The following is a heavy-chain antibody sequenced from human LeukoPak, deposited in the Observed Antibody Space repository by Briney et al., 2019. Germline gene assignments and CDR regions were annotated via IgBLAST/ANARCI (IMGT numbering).Heavy chain of an antibody. Sequence: GASVKVSCKASGYTFTGYYMHWVRQAPGQGLEWMGWINPNSGGTNYAQKFQGRVTMARDTSISTAYMELSRLRSDNTAVYYYATFIAVAGSYWGQGTLVTVSS. D-gene: IGHD6-19*01. CDR3: ATFIAVAGSY. CDR2: INPNSGGT. J-gene: IGHJ4*02. CDR1: GYTFTGYY. V-gene: IGHV1-2*02.